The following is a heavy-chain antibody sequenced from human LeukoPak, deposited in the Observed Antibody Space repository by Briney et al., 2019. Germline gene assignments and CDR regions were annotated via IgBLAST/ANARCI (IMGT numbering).Heavy chain of an antibody. Sequence: SGGSLRLSCAASGFTFSSYSMNWVRQAPGKGLEWVSSISSSSSYIYYADSVKGRFTIPRDNAKNSLYLQMNSLRAEDTAVYYCARGLQSSKSGSWGQGTLVTVSS. CDR2: ISSSSSYI. CDR1: GFTFSSYS. J-gene: IGHJ4*02. CDR3: ARGLQSSKSGS. V-gene: IGHV3-21*01. D-gene: IGHD4-11*01.